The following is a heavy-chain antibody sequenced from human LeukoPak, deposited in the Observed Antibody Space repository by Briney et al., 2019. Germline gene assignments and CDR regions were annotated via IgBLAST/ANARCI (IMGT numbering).Heavy chain of an antibody. D-gene: IGHD3-10*01. J-gene: IGHJ4*02. CDR2: INAGNGNT. Sequence: ASVKVSCKASGYTFTNYAMHWVRQAPGQRLEWMGWINAGNGNTKYSQKFQGRVTFTRDTSASTAYMELSSLISEDTAVYCCARYYGSGGLDYWGQGTLVTVSS. CDR3: ARYYGSGGLDY. V-gene: IGHV1-3*01. CDR1: GYTFTNYA.